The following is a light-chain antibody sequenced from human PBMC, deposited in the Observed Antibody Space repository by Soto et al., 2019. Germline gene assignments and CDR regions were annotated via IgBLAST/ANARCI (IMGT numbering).Light chain of an antibody. CDR3: QQYYSYLWT. Sequence: DIQMSQSPSNLSASVGDRVTITCRASQSISFWLAWYQQKPGRAPNLLIYDASTLESGVPSRFSGSGSGTEFTLTISSLQPDDFAIDYCQQYYSYLWTFGQGTKVDIK. CDR2: DAS. V-gene: IGKV1-5*01. J-gene: IGKJ1*01. CDR1: QSISFW.